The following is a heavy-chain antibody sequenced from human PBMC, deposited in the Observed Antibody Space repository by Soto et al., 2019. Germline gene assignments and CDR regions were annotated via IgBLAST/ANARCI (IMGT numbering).Heavy chain of an antibody. CDR2: IIGSGVRP. CDR1: GFTFSSYA. Sequence: PGWSLRLPCAASGFTFSSYAMSWVRQAPGKELGWFSGIIGSGVRPYYADSVKGRFTISRDNSMNTLYLQMNSLRAEDTAVYYCAKGVPGIAVAGTGYFQHWGQGTLVTVSS. D-gene: IGHD6-19*01. J-gene: IGHJ1*01. V-gene: IGHV3-23*01. CDR3: AKGVPGIAVAGTGYFQH.